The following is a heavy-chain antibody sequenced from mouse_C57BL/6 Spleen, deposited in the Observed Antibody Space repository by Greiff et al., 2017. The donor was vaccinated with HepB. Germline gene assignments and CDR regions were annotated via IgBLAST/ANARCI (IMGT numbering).Heavy chain of an antibody. Sequence: EVKLVESGPELVKPGASVKISCKASGYSFTDYNMNWVKQSNGKSLEWIGVINPNYGTTSYNQKFKGKATLTVDQSSSTAYMQLNSLTSEDSAVYYCARSEGLTGTFDYWGQGTTLTVSS. V-gene: IGHV1-39*01. CDR2: INPNYGTT. CDR3: ARSEGLTGTFDY. CDR1: GYSFTDYN. J-gene: IGHJ2*01. D-gene: IGHD4-1*01.